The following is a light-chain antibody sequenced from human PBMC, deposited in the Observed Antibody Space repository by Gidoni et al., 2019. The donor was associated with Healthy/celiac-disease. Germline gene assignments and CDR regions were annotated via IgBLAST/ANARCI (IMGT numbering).Light chain of an antibody. CDR2: WAS. J-gene: IGKJ2*01. CDR3: QQYYSTPPT. CDR1: QSVLYRSNNKNY. Sequence: DIVMTQSPDSLAVSLGERATINCKSSQSVLYRSNNKNYLAWYQQNPGQPPKLLIYWASTRESGVPDRFSGSGSGTDFTLNISSLQAEDVAVYYCQQYYSTPPTFGQGTKLEIK. V-gene: IGKV4-1*01.